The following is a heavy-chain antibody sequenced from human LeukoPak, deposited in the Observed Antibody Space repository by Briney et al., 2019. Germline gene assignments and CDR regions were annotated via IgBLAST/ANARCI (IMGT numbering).Heavy chain of an antibody. D-gene: IGHD3-10*01. CDR1: GGTFSSYA. V-gene: IGHV1-2*02. J-gene: IGHJ6*02. Sequence: ASVKVSCKASGGTFSSYAISWVRQAPGQGLEWMGWINPNSGGTNYAQKFQGRVTMTRDTSIGTAYMELSRLRSDDTAVYYCARDRGVYGMDVWGQGTTVTVSS. CDR3: ARDRGVYGMDV. CDR2: INPNSGGT.